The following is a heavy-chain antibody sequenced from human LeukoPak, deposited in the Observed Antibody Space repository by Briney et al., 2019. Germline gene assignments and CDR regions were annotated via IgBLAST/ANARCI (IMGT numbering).Heavy chain of an antibody. D-gene: IGHD6-19*01. CDR3: AKSYSSGWSIQ. CDR1: GGTFSSYA. Sequence: ASVKVSCEASGGTFSSYAISWVRQAPGQGLEWMGGIIPIFGTANYAQKFQGRVTITADESTSTAYMELSSLRSEDTAVYYCAKSYSSGWSIQWGQGTLVTVSS. V-gene: IGHV1-69*13. CDR2: IIPIFGTA. J-gene: IGHJ4*02.